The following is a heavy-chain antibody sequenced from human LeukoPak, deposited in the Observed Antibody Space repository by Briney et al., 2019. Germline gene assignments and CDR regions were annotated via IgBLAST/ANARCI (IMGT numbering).Heavy chain of an antibody. D-gene: IGHD3-3*01. Sequence: ASVKVSCKASGYTFTSYDINWVRQATGQGLEWMGWMNPNSGNTGYAQKFQGRVTMTRNTSISTAYMELSSLRSEDTAVYYCARGPAVGLSGGRFLEWLFDYWGQGTLVTVSS. CDR2: MNPNSGNT. V-gene: IGHV1-8*01. J-gene: IGHJ4*02. CDR3: ARGPAVGLSGGRFLEWLFDY. CDR1: GYTFTSYD.